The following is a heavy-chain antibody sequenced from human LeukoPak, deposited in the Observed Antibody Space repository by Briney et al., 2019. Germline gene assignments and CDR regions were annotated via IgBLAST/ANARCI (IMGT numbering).Heavy chain of an antibody. CDR2: IYYSGST. V-gene: IGHV4-59*01. D-gene: IGHD2-2*01. Sequence: SDTLSLTCTVSGGSISSYYWSWIRQPPGKGLEWIGYIYYSGSTNYNPSLKSRVTISVDTSKNQFSLKLSSVTAADTAVYYCARDDCSSTSCFNFDYWGQGTLVTVSS. CDR3: ARDDCSSTSCFNFDY. CDR1: GGSISSYY. J-gene: IGHJ4*02.